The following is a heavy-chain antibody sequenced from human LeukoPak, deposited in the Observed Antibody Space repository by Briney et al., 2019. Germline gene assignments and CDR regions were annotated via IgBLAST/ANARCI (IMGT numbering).Heavy chain of an antibody. CDR2: INAGNGVT. J-gene: IGHJ3*02. CDR1: GYTFTSYA. D-gene: IGHD4-17*01. Sequence: GASVKVSCKASGYTFTSYAMHWVRQAPGQRLEWMGWINAGNGVTKYSQKFQGRVTITRDTSASTVYMEVSSLRSEDTAVYYCARDLWVTTWAFDIWGQGTVVTVSS. CDR3: ARDLWVTTWAFDI. V-gene: IGHV1-3*01.